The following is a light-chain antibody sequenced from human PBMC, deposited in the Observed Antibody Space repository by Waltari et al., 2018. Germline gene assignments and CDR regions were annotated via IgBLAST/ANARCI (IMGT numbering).Light chain of an antibody. V-gene: IGKV4-1*01. CDR1: QNILFSSNNQNY. CDR3: QQYYSSPYT. Sequence: DIVMTQSPDSLAVSLGERATINCNSSQNILFSSNNQNYLAWYQQKPGQPPKLLIYWASTRQFGVPDRFSGSGSGTDFTLTISSLQAEDVAVYYCQQYYSSPYTFGQGTKLEIK. CDR2: WAS. J-gene: IGKJ2*01.